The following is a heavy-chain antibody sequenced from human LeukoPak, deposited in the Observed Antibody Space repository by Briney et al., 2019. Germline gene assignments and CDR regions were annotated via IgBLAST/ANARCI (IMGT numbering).Heavy chain of an antibody. CDR1: GYTFTSYA. D-gene: IGHD5-12*01. V-gene: IGHV1-3*01. CDR2: INAGNGNT. CDR3: ARDGPNSGYGPYYYYGMDV. Sequence: ASVKVSCKASGYTFTSYAMHWVRQAPGQRLEWMGWINAGNGNTKYSQEFQGRVTITRDTSASTAYMELSSLRSEDTAVYYCARDGPNSGYGPYYYYGMDVWGKGTTVTVSS. J-gene: IGHJ6*04.